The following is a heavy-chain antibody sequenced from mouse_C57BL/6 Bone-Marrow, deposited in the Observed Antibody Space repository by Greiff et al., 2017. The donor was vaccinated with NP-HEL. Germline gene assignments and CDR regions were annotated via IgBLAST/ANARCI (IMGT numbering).Heavy chain of an antibody. J-gene: IGHJ3*01. V-gene: IGHV5-12*01. CDR3: ARGRYGYDAAWFAY. CDR1: GFTFSDYY. Sequence: EVKVVESGGGLVQPGGSLKLSCAASGFTFSDYYMYWVRQTPEKRLEWVAYISNGGGSTYYPDTVKGRFTISRDNAKNTLYLQMSRLKSEDTAMYYCARGRYGYDAAWFAYWGQGTLVTVSA. CDR2: ISNGGGST. D-gene: IGHD2-2*01.